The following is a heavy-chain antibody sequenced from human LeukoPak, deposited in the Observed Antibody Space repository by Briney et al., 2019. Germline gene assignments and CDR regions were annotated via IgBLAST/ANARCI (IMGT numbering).Heavy chain of an antibody. CDR2: ISGSGGST. V-gene: IGHV3-23*01. CDR1: GYTFSSYA. J-gene: IGHJ6*03. Sequence: PGGSLRLSCAASGYTFSSYAMSWVRQAPGKGLEWVSAISGSGGSTYYADSVKGRFTISRDNSKNTLYLQMNSLRAEDTAVYYCAKDRGGSYYMDVWGKGTTVTVSS. D-gene: IGHD1-26*01. CDR3: AKDRGGSYYMDV.